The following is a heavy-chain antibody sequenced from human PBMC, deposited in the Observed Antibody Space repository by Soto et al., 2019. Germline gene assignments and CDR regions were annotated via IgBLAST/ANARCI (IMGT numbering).Heavy chain of an antibody. J-gene: IGHJ6*02. Sequence: QVQLVQSGAEVKKPGSSVKVSCKASGGTFSSYAISWVRQAPGQGLEWMGGIIPIFGTANYAQKFQGRVTITADESPSTAYMELGSLRSEAAAVYCCARYVPAAGYYYGMDVWGQGTTVTVSS. CDR1: GGTFSSYA. V-gene: IGHV1-69*12. CDR3: ARYVPAAGYYYGMDV. CDR2: IIPIFGTA. D-gene: IGHD2-2*01.